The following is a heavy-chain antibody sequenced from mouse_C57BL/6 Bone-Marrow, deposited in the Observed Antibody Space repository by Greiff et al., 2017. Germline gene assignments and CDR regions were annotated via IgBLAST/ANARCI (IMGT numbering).Heavy chain of an antibody. V-gene: IGHV14-4*01. J-gene: IGHJ2*01. CDR1: GFNIKDDY. Sequence: VQLQQSGAELVRPGASVKLSCTASGFNIKDDYMHWVKQRPEQGLEWIGWIDPENGDTEYASKFQGKATITADTSSNTAYLQLSSLTSEDTAVYDCTTNWDGVDYWGQGTTLTVSS. D-gene: IGHD4-1*01. CDR2: IDPENGDT. CDR3: TTNWDGVDY.